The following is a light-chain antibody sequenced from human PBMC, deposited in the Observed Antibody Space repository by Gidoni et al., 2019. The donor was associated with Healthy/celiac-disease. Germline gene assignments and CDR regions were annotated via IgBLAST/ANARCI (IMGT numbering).Light chain of an antibody. Sequence: DIQMTQSPSSLSASVGDRVTITCRSSQSISSYLNWYQQKPGTAPKRLIYAASSLQSGVPARFSGSGSGTDFTLTISSLQPEDFATYYCQQSYSTPLTFGGGTKVEIK. J-gene: IGKJ4*01. CDR3: QQSYSTPLT. V-gene: IGKV1-39*01. CDR2: AAS. CDR1: QSISSY.